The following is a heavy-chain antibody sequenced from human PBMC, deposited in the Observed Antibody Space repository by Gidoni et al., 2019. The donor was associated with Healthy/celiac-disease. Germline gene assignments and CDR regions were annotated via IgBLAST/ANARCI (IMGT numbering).Heavy chain of an antibody. D-gene: IGHD6-19*01. CDR1: GFTFDDYA. CDR2: ISWNSGSI. J-gene: IGHJ4*02. V-gene: IGHV3-9*01. Sequence: VQLVESGGGLVQPGRSLRLSCHASGFTFDDYAMHWVRQAPGKGLEWVSGISWNSGSIGYADSVKGRFTISRDNAKNSLYLQMNSLRAEDTALYYCAKSVAAGTPGFDYWGQGTLVTVSS. CDR3: AKSVAAGTPGFDY.